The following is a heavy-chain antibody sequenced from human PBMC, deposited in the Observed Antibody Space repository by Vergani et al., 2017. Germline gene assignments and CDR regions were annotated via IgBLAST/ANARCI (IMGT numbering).Heavy chain of an antibody. V-gene: IGHV1-3*01. CDR2: INAGNGNT. CDR3: ARSHSGYDLPWPVDP. D-gene: IGHD5-12*01. CDR1: GYTFTSYA. Sequence: QVQLVQSGAEVKKPGASVKVSCKASGYTFTSYAMHWVRQAPGQRLEWMGWINAGNGNTKYSQKFQGRVTITRDTSASTAYMGLSSLRSEDTAVYYCARSHSGYDLPWPVDPWGQGTLVTVSS. J-gene: IGHJ5*02.